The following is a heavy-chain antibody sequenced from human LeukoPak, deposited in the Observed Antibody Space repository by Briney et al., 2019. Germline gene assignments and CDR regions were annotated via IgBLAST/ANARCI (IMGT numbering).Heavy chain of an antibody. CDR2: ISSSGSTI. J-gene: IGHJ5*02. Sequence: GGSLRLSCAASGFTFSSYEMNWVRQAPGKGLEWVSYISSSGSTIYYADSVKGRFTISRDNAKNSLYLQMNSLRAEDTAVYYCARDAYSSSWYSWNWFDPWGQGTLVTVSS. CDR1: GFTFSSYE. D-gene: IGHD6-13*01. CDR3: ARDAYSSSWYSWNWFDP. V-gene: IGHV3-48*03.